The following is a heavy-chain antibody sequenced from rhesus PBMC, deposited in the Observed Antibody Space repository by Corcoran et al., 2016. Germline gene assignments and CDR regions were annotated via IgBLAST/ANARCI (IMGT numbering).Heavy chain of an antibody. D-gene: IGHD2-21*01. J-gene: IGHJ4*01. V-gene: IGHV5-2*01. CDR2: INPSDSDT. CDR1: GYSFTSYW. CDR3: AKGGQYGFDY. Sequence: EVQLVQSGAEVKRPGESLKISCKTSGYSFTSYWISWVRQRPGKGLEWMGAINPSDSDTKYSPSFQGQVTISADKSITTAYLQWSSLKASDSATYYCAKGGQYGFDYWGQGVLVTVSS.